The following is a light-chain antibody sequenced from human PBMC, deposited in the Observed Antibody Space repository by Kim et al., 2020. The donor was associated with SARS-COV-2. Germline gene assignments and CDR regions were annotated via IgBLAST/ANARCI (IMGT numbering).Light chain of an antibody. V-gene: IGKV3-20*01. J-gene: IGKJ2*01. CDR3: QQYGSSLGT. CDR1: QSVSSSY. Sequence: EIVLTQSPGTLSWSLGERATLSCRASQSVSSSYLARYQQKPGQAPRLLIYGASNRATGIPDRFSGSGSETDFTLTISRLEPEDFAVYYCQQYGSSLGTFGQGTKLEI. CDR2: GAS.